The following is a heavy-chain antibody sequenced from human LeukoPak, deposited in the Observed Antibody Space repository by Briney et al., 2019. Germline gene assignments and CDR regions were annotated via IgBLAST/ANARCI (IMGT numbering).Heavy chain of an antibody. D-gene: IGHD2-2*01. V-gene: IGHV4-30-4*01. Sequence: SQTLSLTCTVSGGSISSGDYYWSWIRQPPGKGLEWIGYIYYSGSTYYIPALKSRVTISVDTSKNQFSLKLSSVTAADTAVYYCAREVWGSTSNFDYWGQGTLVTVSS. J-gene: IGHJ4*02. CDR1: GGSISSGDYY. CDR2: IYYSGST. CDR3: AREVWGSTSNFDY.